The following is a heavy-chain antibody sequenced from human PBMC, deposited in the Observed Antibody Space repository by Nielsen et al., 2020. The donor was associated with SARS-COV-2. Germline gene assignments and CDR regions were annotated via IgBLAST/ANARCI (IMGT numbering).Heavy chain of an antibody. J-gene: IGHJ3*02. CDR1: GFTFSSYA. D-gene: IGHD5-12*01. Sequence: GGSLRLSCAASGFTFSSYAMHWVRQAPGKGLEWVAVISYDGSNKYYADSVKGRFTISRDNSKNTLYLQMNSLRAEDTAVYYCAKAVATMYAFDIWGQGTMVTVSS. CDR3: AKAVATMYAFDI. V-gene: IGHV3-30*04. CDR2: ISYDGSNK.